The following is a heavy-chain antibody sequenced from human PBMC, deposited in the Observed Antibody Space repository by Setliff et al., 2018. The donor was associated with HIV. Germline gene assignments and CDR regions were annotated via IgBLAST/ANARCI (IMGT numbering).Heavy chain of an antibody. D-gene: IGHD1-7*01. Sequence: SETLSLTCTVSGGSISSYYWSWIRQPAGKGLEWIGRIYTSGSTNYNPSLKSRVTRSVDTSKNQFSLKLSSVTAADTAVYYCAKRAVQDGTVTSSNWFESWGQGTLVTVSS. V-gene: IGHV4-4*07. CDR1: GGSISSYY. CDR3: AKRAVQDGTVTSSNWFES. J-gene: IGHJ5*01. CDR2: IYTSGST.